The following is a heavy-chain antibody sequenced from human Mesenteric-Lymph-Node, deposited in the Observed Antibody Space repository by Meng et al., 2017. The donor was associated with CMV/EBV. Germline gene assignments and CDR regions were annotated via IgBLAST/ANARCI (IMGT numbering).Heavy chain of an antibody. J-gene: IGHJ6*02. Sequence: GESLRLSCAASGFTFSSYSMNWVRQAPGKGLEWVSSISSSSSYIYYADSVKGRFTISRDNAKNSLYLQMNSLRAEDTAVYYCARGILTIFGVATYYYGMDVWGQGTTVTVSS. V-gene: IGHV3-21*01. CDR3: ARGILTIFGVATYYYGMDV. D-gene: IGHD3-3*01. CDR2: ISSSSSYI. CDR1: GFTFSSYS.